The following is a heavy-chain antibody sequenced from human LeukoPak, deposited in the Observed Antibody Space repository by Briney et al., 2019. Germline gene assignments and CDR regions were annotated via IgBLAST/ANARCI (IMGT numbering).Heavy chain of an antibody. CDR2: IYYTGTT. J-gene: IGHJ4*02. Sequence: SETLSLTCTVSGDSVNTGTFYWSWIRQPPGKALEWIGYIYYTGTTNYNPSLKSRVTLSLDMSRSQFSLRLTSVTAADTAVYFCASERAYYYESGSTKGAENWGQGILVTVSS. CDR3: ASERAYYYESGSTKGAEN. V-gene: IGHV4-61*01. D-gene: IGHD3-10*01. CDR1: GDSVNTGTFY.